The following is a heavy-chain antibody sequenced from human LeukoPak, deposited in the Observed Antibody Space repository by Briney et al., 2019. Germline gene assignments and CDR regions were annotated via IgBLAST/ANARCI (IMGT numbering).Heavy chain of an antibody. J-gene: IGHJ4*02. CDR1: GDSISDSSYYY. CDR2: ITYSGTT. V-gene: IGHV4-39*01. Sequence: SETLSLTCTVSGDSISDSSYYYWDWIRQPPGTGLEWIGSITYSGTTYYDPSLKSRVTISVDTSKNQFSLLLRSVAAADTAVYYCARRGSRSAAHPLPSIDYWGQGALVTVSS. D-gene: IGHD6-6*01. CDR3: ARRGSRSAAHPLPSIDY.